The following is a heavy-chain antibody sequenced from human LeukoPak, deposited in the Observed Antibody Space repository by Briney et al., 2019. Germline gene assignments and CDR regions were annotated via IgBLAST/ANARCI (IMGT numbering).Heavy chain of an antibody. V-gene: IGHV3-23*01. CDR3: AKASHFWVMVRGVIAPYFDY. Sequence: GGSLRLSCAASGFTFSSYAMSWVRQAPGKGLEWVSAISGSGGSTYYADSVKGRFTISRDNSKNTLYLQMNSLRAEDTAVYYCAKASHFWVMVRGVIAPYFDYWGQGTLVTVSS. CDR1: GFTFSSYA. CDR2: ISGSGGST. J-gene: IGHJ4*02. D-gene: IGHD3-10*01.